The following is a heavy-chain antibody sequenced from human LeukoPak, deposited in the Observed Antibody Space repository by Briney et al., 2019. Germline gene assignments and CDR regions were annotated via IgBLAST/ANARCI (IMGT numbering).Heavy chain of an antibody. CDR2: TYYSGST. V-gene: IGHV4-31*03. D-gene: IGHD3-16*01. CDR1: GGSISSGGYY. J-gene: IGHJ6*04. Sequence: PSQTLSLTCTVSGGSISSGGYYWSWIRQHPGKGLEWIGYTYYSGSTYYNPSLKSRVTISVDTSKNQFSLKLNSVTAAGTAVYYCARDLIPHGMDVWGKETTVTVSS. CDR3: ARDLIPHGMDV.